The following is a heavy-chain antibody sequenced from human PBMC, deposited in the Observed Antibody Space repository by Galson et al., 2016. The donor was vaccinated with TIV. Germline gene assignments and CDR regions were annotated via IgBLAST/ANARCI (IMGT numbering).Heavy chain of an antibody. D-gene: IGHD5-18*01. V-gene: IGHV1-69*13. J-gene: IGHJ6*02. CDR3: AKDRNTAMDTYRYYYGMDV. CDR2: FIPLFGTA. Sequence: SVKVSCKASGDTFSTYPFNWVRQAPGQGLEWVGGFIPLFGTANYAQKFQGRVTITADESTSTLYMEVSSLRSEDTAVYYCAKDRNTAMDTYRYYYGMDVWGQGTTVIVSS. CDR1: GDTFSTYP.